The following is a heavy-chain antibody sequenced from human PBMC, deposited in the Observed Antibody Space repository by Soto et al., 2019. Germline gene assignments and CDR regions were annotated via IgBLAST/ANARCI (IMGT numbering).Heavy chain of an antibody. CDR2: INADNGNT. V-gene: IGHV1-3*01. J-gene: IGHJ6*02. Sequence: ASVKVSCKASGYTFTSYAMHWVRQAPGQRLEWMGWINADNGNTKYSQKFQGRVTITRDTSASTAYMELSSLRSEDTAVYYCARNLRGYYDSKSVYYYGMDVWGQGTTVTVSS. D-gene: IGHD3-22*01. CDR1: GYTFTSYA. CDR3: ARNLRGYYDSKSVYYYGMDV.